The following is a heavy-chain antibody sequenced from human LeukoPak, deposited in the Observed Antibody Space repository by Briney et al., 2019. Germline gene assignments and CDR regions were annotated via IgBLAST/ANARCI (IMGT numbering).Heavy chain of an antibody. J-gene: IGHJ5*02. CDR1: GGSISSYY. V-gene: IGHV4-59*01. Sequence: NASETLSLTCTVSGGSISSYYWSWNRQPPGKGLEWIGYIYYSGSTNYNPSLKSRVTISVDTSKNQFSLKLSSVTAADTAVYYCARANYYGSGSYSSWFDPWGQGTLVTVSS. CDR3: ARANYYGSGSYSSWFDP. D-gene: IGHD3-10*01. CDR2: IYYSGST.